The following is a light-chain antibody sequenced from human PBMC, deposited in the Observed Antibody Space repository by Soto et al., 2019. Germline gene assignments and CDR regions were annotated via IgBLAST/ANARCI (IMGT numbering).Light chain of an antibody. CDR2: GAS. CDR1: QSVSNNY. Sequence: NVLTQSPGPVSLSRVEEVTVSFMASQSVSNNYLAWYQQKPGQAPRLLIYGASNRATGIPDRFSGSGSGTDFTLTISRLETEDFAVYYCQQYGSSGTFGQGTKVDIK. J-gene: IGKJ1*01. CDR3: QQYGSSGT. V-gene: IGKV3-20*01.